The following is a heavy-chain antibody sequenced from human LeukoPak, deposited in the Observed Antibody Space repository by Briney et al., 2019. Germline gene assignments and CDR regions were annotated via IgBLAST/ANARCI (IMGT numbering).Heavy chain of an antibody. D-gene: IGHD6-13*01. CDR2: IRSKAYGGTT. CDR3: TRISISWYPGFDY. J-gene: IGHJ4*02. Sequence: PGGSLRLSCTPSGFTFGDYAMNGVRQAPGKGLEWVGFIRSKAYGGTTEYAASVKGRFTISRDDSNSIAYLQMNSLKTEGTAVYYCTRISISWYPGFDYWGQGTLVTVSS. CDR1: GFTFGDYA. V-gene: IGHV3-49*04.